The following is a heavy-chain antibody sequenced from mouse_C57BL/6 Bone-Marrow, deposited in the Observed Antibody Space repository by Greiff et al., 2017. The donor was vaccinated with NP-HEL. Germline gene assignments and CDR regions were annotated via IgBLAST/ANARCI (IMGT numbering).Heavy chain of an antibody. D-gene: IGHD2-1*01. J-gene: IGHJ3*01. CDR1: GFSFNTYA. CDR2: IRSKSNNYAT. CDR3: VPSYGNYVDWFAY. Sequence: EVKLVESGGGLVQPKGSLKLSCAASGFSFNTYAMNWVRQAPGKGLEWVARIRSKSNNYATYYADSVKDRFTISRDDSESMLYLQMNNLKTEDTAMYYCVPSYGNYVDWFAYWGQGTLVTVSA. V-gene: IGHV10-1*01.